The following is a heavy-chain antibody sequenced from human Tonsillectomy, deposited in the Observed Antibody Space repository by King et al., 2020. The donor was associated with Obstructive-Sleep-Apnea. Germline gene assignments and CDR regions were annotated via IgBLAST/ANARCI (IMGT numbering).Heavy chain of an antibody. CDR2: IYHSWST. D-gene: IGHD2-15*01. J-gene: IGHJ4*02. V-gene: IGHV4-38-2*02. CDR3: ARGLYKDCSGGTCYSAYYFDY. Sequence: VQLQESGPGLVKPSETLSLTCTVSGYSISSGYYWGWIRQPPGKGLEWIGSIYHSWSTYYNASLKSRVPLSAKPSKNQFSLKLSSVAAADPAVYYCARGLYKDCSGGTCYSAYYFDYWGQGTLVTVSS. CDR1: GYSISSGYY.